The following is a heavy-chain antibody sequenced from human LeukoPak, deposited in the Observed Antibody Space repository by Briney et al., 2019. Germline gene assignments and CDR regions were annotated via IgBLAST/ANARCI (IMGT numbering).Heavy chain of an antibody. D-gene: IGHD3-10*01. CDR1: GFTLSSYW. V-gene: IGHV3-7*05. CDR2: IDQNGSEK. J-gene: IGHJ4*02. Sequence: GGSLRLSCVASGFTLSSYWMAWVRQAPGKGLEWVANIDQNGSEKYFVDSVKGRFTISRDNAKNSLYLQMNSLRAEDTAVYYCVTGVYYFDYWGQGTLVTVSS. CDR3: VTGVYYFDY.